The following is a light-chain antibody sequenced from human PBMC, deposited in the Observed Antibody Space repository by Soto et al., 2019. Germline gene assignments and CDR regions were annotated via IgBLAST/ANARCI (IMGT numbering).Light chain of an antibody. CDR3: SSISTISTFA. CDR1: SSDVGAYNH. Sequence: QSVLTQPASVSGSPGQSIAISCTGTSSDVGAYNHVSWYQQHPGEAPKLLIYDVNNRPSGVSDRFSASKSGNTASLTISGLQADDEADYYCSSISTISTFAFGGGTKLTVL. J-gene: IGLJ2*01. V-gene: IGLV2-14*03. CDR2: DVN.